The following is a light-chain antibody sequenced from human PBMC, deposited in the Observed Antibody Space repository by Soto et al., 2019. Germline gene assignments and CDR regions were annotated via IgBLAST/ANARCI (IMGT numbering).Light chain of an antibody. CDR2: DVS. V-gene: IGLV2-14*01. J-gene: IGLJ1*01. Sequence: QSVLTQPASVSGSPGQSITISCTGTSSDIGVYNFVSWYQQHPGKAPKLIIYDVSDRPSGVSNRFSGSKSANTASLTISGLQAEDEADYHCSSYTSISTLYVFGTGTKVTVL. CDR1: SSDIGVYNF. CDR3: SSYTSISTLYV.